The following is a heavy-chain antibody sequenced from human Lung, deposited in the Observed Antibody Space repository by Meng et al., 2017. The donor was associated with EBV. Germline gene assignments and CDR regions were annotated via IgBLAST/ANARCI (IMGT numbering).Heavy chain of an antibody. CDR1: GGSISSSNW. J-gene: IGHJ4*02. V-gene: IGHV4-4*02. CDR2: IYHSGST. D-gene: IGHD3-3*01. CDR3: ARGKLSGYRYFDY. Sequence: QGQLHESGAGLVKPSGTLSLTCAVSGGSISSSNWWSWVRQPPGKGLEWIGEIYHSGSTNYNLSLKSRVTISVDKSKNQFSLKLSSVTAADTAVYYCARGKLSGYRYFDYWGQGTLVTVFS.